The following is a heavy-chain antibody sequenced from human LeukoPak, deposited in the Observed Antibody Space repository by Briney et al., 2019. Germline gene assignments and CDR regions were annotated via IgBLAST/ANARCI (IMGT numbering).Heavy chain of an antibody. V-gene: IGHV1-24*01. D-gene: IGHD6-13*01. J-gene: IGHJ6*02. CDR3: ATVNSSPPYYGMDV. CDR1: GYTLTELS. CDR2: FDPEDGET. Sequence: ASVKVSCKVSGYTLTELSMHWVRQAPGKGLEWMGGFDPEDGETIYAQKFQGSVTMTEDTSTDTAYMELSSLRSEDTAVYYCATVNSSPPYYGMDVWGQGTTVTVSS.